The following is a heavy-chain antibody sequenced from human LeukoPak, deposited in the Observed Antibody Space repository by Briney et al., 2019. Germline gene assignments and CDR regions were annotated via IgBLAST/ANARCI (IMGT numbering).Heavy chain of an antibody. Sequence: ASVKVSCKAAGGTFSSYAISWVRQAPGQGLEWMGRIIPILGIANYAQKFQGRVTITADKSTSTAYMELSSLRSEDTAVYYCARDGNETYYYDSSGYLTGYWGQGTLVTVSS. CDR3: ARDGNETYYYDSSGYLTGY. J-gene: IGHJ4*02. CDR2: IIPILGIA. CDR1: GGTFSSYA. D-gene: IGHD3-22*01. V-gene: IGHV1-69*04.